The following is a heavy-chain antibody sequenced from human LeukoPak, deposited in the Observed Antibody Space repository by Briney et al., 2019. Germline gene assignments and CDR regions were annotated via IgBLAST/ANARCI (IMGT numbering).Heavy chain of an antibody. CDR1: GDSISNPYYY. CDR3: ATYRDDWFDP. CDR2: VYYNGDA. J-gene: IGHJ5*02. Sequence: SETLSLTCTVSGDSISNPYYYWAWIRQPPGKGLEWIGNVYYNGDAFYNPSFESRVIMSEDTSKNHFSLKLTSVTAADTAFYYCATYRDDWFDPWGQGILVTVSS. D-gene: IGHD5-24*01. V-gene: IGHV4-39*02.